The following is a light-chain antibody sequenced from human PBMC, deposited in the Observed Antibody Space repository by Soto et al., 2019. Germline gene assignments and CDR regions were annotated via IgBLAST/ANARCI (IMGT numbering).Light chain of an antibody. CDR1: SSNIERNT. CDR2: SNN. J-gene: IGLJ3*02. V-gene: IGLV1-44*01. CDR3: TTWDDSLNGPV. Sequence: QSVLTQPPSASGTPGQRVSIACSGGSSNIERNTVNWHQQFPGAAPKLLIHSNNQRPSGVPDRFSGSKSGTSASLVISGLQSEDEADYYCTTWDDSLNGPVFGGGTKVTVL.